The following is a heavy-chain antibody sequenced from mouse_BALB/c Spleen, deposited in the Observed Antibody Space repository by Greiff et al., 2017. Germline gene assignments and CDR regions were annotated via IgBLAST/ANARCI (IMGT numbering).Heavy chain of an antibody. D-gene: IGHD1-1*01. CDR3: ARGRDYGYLDY. CDR1: GYSITSDYA. CDR2: ISYSGST. Sequence: EVKLMESGPGLVKPSQSLSLTCTVTGYSITSDYAWNWIRQFPGNKLEWMGYISYSGSTSYNPSLKSRISITRDTSKNQFFLQLNSVTTEDTATYYCARGRDYGYLDYWGQGTTLTVSS. J-gene: IGHJ2*01. V-gene: IGHV3-2*02.